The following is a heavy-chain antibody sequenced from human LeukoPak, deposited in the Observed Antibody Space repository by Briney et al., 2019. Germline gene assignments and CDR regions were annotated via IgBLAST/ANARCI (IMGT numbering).Heavy chain of an antibody. V-gene: IGHV4-59*01. Sequence: GSLRLSCAASGFTFSSYWMSWIRQPPGKGLEWIGYIYYSGSTNYNPSLKSRVTISVDTSKNQFSLKLSSVTAADTAVYYCARLAGSSGIDYWGQGTLVTVSS. J-gene: IGHJ4*02. CDR2: IYYSGST. D-gene: IGHD6-13*01. CDR3: ARLAGSSGIDY. CDR1: GFTFSSYW.